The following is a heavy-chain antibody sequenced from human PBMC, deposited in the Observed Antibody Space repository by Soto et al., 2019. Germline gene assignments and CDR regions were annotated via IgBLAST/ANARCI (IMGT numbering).Heavy chain of an antibody. CDR2: IKQDGTEI. CDR3: ATYRCDTTSCSFSSFDY. J-gene: IGHJ4*02. D-gene: IGHD2-2*01. CDR1: GFTLSSFW. V-gene: IGHV3-7*01. Sequence: GGSLRLSCVASGFTLSSFWMNWVRQAPGKGLEWVADIKQDGTEIHYGASVRGRFTISRDNAKNSLYLQMNSLRAEDTALYYCATYRCDTTSCSFSSFDYWGQGTMVTVSS.